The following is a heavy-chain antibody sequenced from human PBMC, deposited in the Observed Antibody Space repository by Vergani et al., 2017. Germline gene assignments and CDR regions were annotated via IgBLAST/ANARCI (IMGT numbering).Heavy chain of an antibody. D-gene: IGHD6-19*01. J-gene: IGHJ5*02. Sequence: QVQLQESGPGLVKPSQTLSLTCTVSGGSISSGSYYWSWIRQPAGKGLEWIGRIYTSGSTNYNPSLMSRVTISVDTSKNQFSLKLSSVTAADTAVYYCAGSKQWQNWFDPWGQGTLVTVSS. CDR3: AGSKQWQNWFDP. V-gene: IGHV4-61*02. CDR1: GGSISSGSYY. CDR2: IYTSGST.